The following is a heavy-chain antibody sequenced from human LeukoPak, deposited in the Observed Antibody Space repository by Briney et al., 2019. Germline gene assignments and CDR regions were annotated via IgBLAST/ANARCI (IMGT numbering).Heavy chain of an antibody. CDR1: GGSISSSSYY. V-gene: IGHV4-39*01. J-gene: IGHJ4*02. CDR2: IYYSGST. CDR3: ARRLTASGLRD. Sequence: SETLSLTCTVSGGSISSSSYYWGWIRQPPGKGLEWIGSIYYSGSTYYNPSLKSRVTISVDTSKNQFSLKLSSVTAADTAIYYCARRLTASGLRDWGQGTLVTVSS. D-gene: IGHD6-13*01.